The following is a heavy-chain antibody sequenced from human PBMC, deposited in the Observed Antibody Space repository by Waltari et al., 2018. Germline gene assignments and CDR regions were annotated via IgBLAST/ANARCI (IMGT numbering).Heavy chain of an antibody. D-gene: IGHD3-10*01. CDR1: GYSFTSYW. CDR2: IYPGDPST. J-gene: IGHJ5*02. V-gene: IGHV5-51*01. CDR3: ARGMEYYYGQNRHWFDP. Sequence: EVQLVQSGAEVKKPGESLKISCKGSGYSFTSYWIGWVRQMPGKGLEGMGIIYPGDPSTREDPSVQGQVPSTADKSSSTAYLQWSSLKASDTAMYYGARGMEYYYGQNRHWFDPWGQGTLVTVSS.